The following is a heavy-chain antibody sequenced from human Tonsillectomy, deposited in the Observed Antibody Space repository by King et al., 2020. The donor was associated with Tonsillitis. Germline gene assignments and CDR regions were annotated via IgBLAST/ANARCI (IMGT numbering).Heavy chain of an antibody. CDR2: INSDGSST. J-gene: IGHJ4*02. D-gene: IGHD3-10*01. Sequence: VQLVESGGGLVQPGGSLRLSCAASGFTFSSYWMHWVRQAPGKGLVWVSRINSDGSSTSYADSVKGRFAISRDNAKNTLYLQMNSLRAEDTAVYYCARDQSWFGENIFDYWGQGTLVTVSS. V-gene: IGHV3-74*01. CDR3: ARDQSWFGENIFDY. CDR1: GFTFSSYW.